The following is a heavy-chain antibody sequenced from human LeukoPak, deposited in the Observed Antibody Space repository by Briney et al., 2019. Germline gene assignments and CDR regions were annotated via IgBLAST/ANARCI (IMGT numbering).Heavy chain of an antibody. CDR2: IYYSGST. Sequence: PSETLSLTCTVSGGSISSYYWSWIRQPPGKGLEWIGYIYYSGSTNYNPSLKSRVTISVGTSKNQFSLKLSSVTAADTAVYYCARHLLRRYYFDYWGQGTLVTVSS. D-gene: IGHD3-16*01. CDR3: ARHLLRRYYFDY. J-gene: IGHJ4*02. V-gene: IGHV4-59*08. CDR1: GGSISSYY.